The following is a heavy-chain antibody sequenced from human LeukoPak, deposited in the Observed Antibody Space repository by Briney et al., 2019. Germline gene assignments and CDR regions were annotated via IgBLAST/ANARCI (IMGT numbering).Heavy chain of an antibody. CDR2: ISWNSGSI. CDR3: AKAITGYCSSTSCPYAFDI. D-gene: IGHD2-2*01. V-gene: IGHV3-9*01. CDR1: GFTFDDYA. J-gene: IGHJ3*02. Sequence: GRSLRLSCAASGFTFDDYAMHWVRQAPGKGLEWVSGISWNSGSIGYADFVKGRFTISRDNAKNSLYLQMNSLRAEDTALYYCAKAITGYCSSTSCPYAFDIWGQGTMVTVSS.